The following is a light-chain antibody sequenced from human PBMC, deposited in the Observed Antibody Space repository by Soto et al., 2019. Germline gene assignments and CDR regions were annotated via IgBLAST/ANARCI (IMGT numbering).Light chain of an antibody. J-gene: IGLJ3*02. CDR1: SSNIGNNY. CDR3: GTWYSSLSAGRV. Sequence: QSVLTQPPSVSAAPGQTVTISCSGSSSNIGNNYVSSYQQLPGTAPKLLIYENNKRPSAIPDRFSGSKSGTSATLCITGRQTGDEADYYCGTWYSSLSAGRVFGGGTKLTVL. V-gene: IGLV1-51*02. CDR2: ENN.